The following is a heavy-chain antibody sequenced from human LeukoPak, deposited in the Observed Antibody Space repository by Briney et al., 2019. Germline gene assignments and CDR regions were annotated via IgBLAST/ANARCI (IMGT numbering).Heavy chain of an antibody. CDR2: IIPIFGTT. CDR1: GGTFSNYA. J-gene: IGHJ6*03. D-gene: IGHD2-15*01. CDR3: ARGVEEDYYYYYYMDV. V-gene: IGHV1-69*13. Sequence: SVKVSCKASGGTFSNYAVSWVRQAPGQGLEWMGGIIPIFGTTNYAQNFQGRVTISADESTSTAYLELSSLRSDDTAVYYCARGVEEDYYYYYYMDVWGKGTTVTVSS.